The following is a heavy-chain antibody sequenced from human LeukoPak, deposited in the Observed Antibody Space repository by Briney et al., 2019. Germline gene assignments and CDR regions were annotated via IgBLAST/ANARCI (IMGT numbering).Heavy chain of an antibody. CDR1: GSTFDNYA. V-gene: IGHV3-49*03. Sequence: PGGSLRLSCTASGSTFDNYAMSWFRQAPGKGLEWVGFIRSKIYGGTTEYAASVKGRFTISRDDSKSIAYLQMTSLKSEDTAVYYCVRYSGDADYWGQGTLVTVSS. CDR2: IRSKIYGGTT. J-gene: IGHJ4*02. D-gene: IGHD5-12*01. CDR3: VRYSGDADY.